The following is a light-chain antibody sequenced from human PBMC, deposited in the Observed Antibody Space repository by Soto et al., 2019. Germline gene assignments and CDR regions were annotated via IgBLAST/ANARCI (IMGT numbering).Light chain of an antibody. CDR3: SSYTSSSIVV. Sequence: QSALTQPASVSGSTGQSITISCTGTSSDVGGYNYVSWYQQHPGKAPKLMIYDVSNRPSGVSNRFSGSKSGNTASLTISGLQAEDEADYYCSSYTSSSIVVFGGGTKVTVL. CDR2: DVS. V-gene: IGLV2-14*01. J-gene: IGLJ2*01. CDR1: SSDVGGYNY.